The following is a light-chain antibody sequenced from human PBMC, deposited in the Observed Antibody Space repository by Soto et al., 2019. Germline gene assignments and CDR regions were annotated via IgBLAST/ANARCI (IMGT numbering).Light chain of an antibody. CDR3: QQYNSYPYT. V-gene: IGKV1-5*03. CDR1: QTISSW. CDR2: KAS. J-gene: IGKJ5*01. Sequence: DIQMTQSPSTLSGSVGDRVTITCRASQTISSWLAWYQQKPGKAPKLLISKASILESGVPSRFSGSGSGTDFTLTISSLQPEDFATYYCQQYNSYPYTFGQGTRLEIK.